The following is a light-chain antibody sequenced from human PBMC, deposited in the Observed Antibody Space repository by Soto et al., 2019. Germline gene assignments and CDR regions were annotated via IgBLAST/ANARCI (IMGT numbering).Light chain of an antibody. J-gene: IGKJ5*01. Sequence: EIVLTQSPATLSLSPGERATLSCRASQRVSSYLAWYQQKPGQAPSLLIYGASNSATGIPASFSGSGSGTDFTLTISSLEPEDFAVYYCQQRSDWPITFGQGTRLEIK. CDR1: QRVSSY. V-gene: IGKV3-11*01. CDR2: GAS. CDR3: QQRSDWPIT.